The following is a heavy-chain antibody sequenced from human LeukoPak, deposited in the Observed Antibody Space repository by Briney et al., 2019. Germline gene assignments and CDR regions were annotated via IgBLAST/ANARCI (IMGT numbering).Heavy chain of an antibody. J-gene: IGHJ4*02. CDR3: ARGFVLGAAKNYFDY. CDR1: GFTFSSYS. D-gene: IGHD2-21*02. CDR2: ISYDGTNK. V-gene: IGHV3-30-3*01. Sequence: TGGSLILSCAASGFTFSSYSMYWVRQAPGKGLEWVAVISYDGTNKYYADSVKGRFTISRDNSKNTLSLQMNSLRAEDTALYYCARGFVLGAAKNYFDYWGQGALVTVSS.